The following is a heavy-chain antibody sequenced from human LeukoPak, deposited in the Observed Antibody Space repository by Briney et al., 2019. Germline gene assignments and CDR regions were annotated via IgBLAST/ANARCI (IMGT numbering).Heavy chain of an antibody. D-gene: IGHD3-3*01. V-gene: IGHV4-39*07. Sequence: SETLSLTCTVSGGSISSSSYYWGWIRQPPGKGLEWIGSMYYSGSTYYNPSLKSRVTISVDKSKNQFSLKLSSVTAADTAVYYCARYGVVIQYYDAFDIWGQGTMVTVSS. CDR2: MYYSGST. CDR3: ARYGVVIQYYDAFDI. J-gene: IGHJ3*02. CDR1: GGSISSSSYY.